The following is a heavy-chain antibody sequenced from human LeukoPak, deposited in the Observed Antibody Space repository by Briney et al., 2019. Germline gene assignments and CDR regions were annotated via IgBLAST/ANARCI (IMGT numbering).Heavy chain of an antibody. D-gene: IGHD3-10*01. CDR1: GYTFTSYA. V-gene: IGHV1-18*01. Sequence: ASVKVSCKASGYTFTSYAMNWVRQAPGQGLEWMGWISAYNGNTNYAQKLQGRVTMTTDTSTSTAYMELRSLRSDDTAVYYCARDSDYYGSGSPLLDYWGQGTLVTVSS. CDR3: ARDSDYYGSGSPLLDY. J-gene: IGHJ4*02. CDR2: ISAYNGNT.